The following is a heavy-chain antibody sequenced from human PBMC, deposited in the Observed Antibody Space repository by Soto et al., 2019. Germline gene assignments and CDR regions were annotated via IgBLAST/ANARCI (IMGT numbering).Heavy chain of an antibody. CDR1: GGTFSSYA. D-gene: IGHD6-6*01. Sequence: SVKVSCKASGGTFSSYAISWVRQAPGQGLEWMGGIIPIFGTANYAQKFQGRVTITADKSTSTAYMELSSLRSEDTAVYYCAREQQLVSYYYGMDVWGQGTTVTVSS. J-gene: IGHJ6*02. CDR3: AREQQLVSYYYGMDV. V-gene: IGHV1-69*06. CDR2: IIPIFGTA.